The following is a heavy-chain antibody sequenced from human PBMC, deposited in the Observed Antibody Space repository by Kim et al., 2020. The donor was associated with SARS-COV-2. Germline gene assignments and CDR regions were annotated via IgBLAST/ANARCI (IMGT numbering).Heavy chain of an antibody. CDR2: IYYSGST. CDR3: AREGSSGWNHYFDY. D-gene: IGHD6-19*01. CDR1: GGSISSYY. Sequence: SETLSLTCTVSGGSISSYYWSWIRQPPGKGLEWIGYIYYSGSTNYNPSLKSRVTISVDTSKNQFSLKLSSVTAADTAVYYCAREGSSGWNHYFDYWGQGTLVTVSS. V-gene: IGHV4-59*01. J-gene: IGHJ4*02.